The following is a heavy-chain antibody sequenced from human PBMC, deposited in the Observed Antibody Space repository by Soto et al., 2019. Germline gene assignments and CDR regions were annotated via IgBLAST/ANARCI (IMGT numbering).Heavy chain of an antibody. D-gene: IGHD1-26*01. CDR2: IYYTGST. Sequence: ASETLSLTCTVSGGSMNRYYWNWIRQPPGKGLEWIGYIYYTGSTIYNSSLKSRITISLDTSKNQFSLQVRSVTAADTAVYYCAREVGASPDYFDYWGQGTLVTVS. CDR3: AREVGASPDYFDY. V-gene: IGHV4-59*01. J-gene: IGHJ4*02. CDR1: GGSMNRYY.